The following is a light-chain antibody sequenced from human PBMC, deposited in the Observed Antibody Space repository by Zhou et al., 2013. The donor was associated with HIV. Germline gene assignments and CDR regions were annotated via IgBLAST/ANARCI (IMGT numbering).Light chain of an antibody. CDR2: DAS. V-gene: IGKV1-27*01. J-gene: IGKJ1*01. CDR3: QQYTTIPWT. Sequence: QMTQSPSSLSASVGDRVTITCRASQDVNYYVAWYQQKPGKVPKLLISDASTLQSGVPSRFSGSGSGTDFTLTISSLQPEDFATYYCQQYTTIPWTFGPGTKVEVK. CDR1: QDVNYY.